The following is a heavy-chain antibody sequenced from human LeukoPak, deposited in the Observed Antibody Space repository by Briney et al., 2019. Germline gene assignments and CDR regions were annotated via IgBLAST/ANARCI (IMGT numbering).Heavy chain of an antibody. D-gene: IGHD2-2*01. J-gene: IGHJ4*02. CDR1: GFTFSSYS. CDR3: ARVSTDGYYFDY. CDR2: ISSSSSYI. Sequence: KSGGSLRLSCAASGFTFSSYSMNWVRQAPGKGLEWVSSISSSSSYIYYADSVKGRFTISRDNAKNSLYLQMNSLRAEDTAVYYCARVSTDGYYFDYWGQGTLVTVSS. V-gene: IGHV3-21*01.